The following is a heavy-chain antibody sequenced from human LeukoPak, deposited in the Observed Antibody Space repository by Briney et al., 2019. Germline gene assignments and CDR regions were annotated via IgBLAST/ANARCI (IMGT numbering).Heavy chain of an antibody. CDR3: ARQPLESPYYDFWSGYYIGDY. CDR2: IYYSGST. Sequence: SETLSLTXTVSGGSISSSSYYWGWIRQPPGTGLEWIGSIYYSGSTYYNPSLKSRVTISVDTSKNQFSLKLSSVTAADTAVYYCARQPLESPYYDFWSGYYIGDYWGQGTLVTVSS. D-gene: IGHD3-3*01. V-gene: IGHV4-39*01. J-gene: IGHJ4*02. CDR1: GGSISSSSYY.